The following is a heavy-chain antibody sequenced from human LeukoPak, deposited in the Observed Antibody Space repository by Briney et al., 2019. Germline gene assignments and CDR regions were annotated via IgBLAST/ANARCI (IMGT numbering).Heavy chain of an antibody. D-gene: IGHD2-15*01. CDR2: IIPIFGTA. CDR3: ARVLVTATSLTYDGFDM. J-gene: IGHJ3*02. Sequence: SVKVSCKASGGTFSSYAISWVRQAPGQGLEWMGGIIPIFGTANYAQKFQGRVTITADKSTSTAYMELSSLRAEDTAVYYCARVLVTATSLTYDGFDMWGQGTMVTVSS. CDR1: GGTFSSYA. V-gene: IGHV1-69*06.